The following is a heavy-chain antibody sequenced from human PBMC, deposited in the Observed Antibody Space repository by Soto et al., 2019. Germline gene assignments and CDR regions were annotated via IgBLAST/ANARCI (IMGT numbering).Heavy chain of an antibody. J-gene: IGHJ6*02. CDR1: GYSFTNYW. CDR2: IYPADSDT. CDR3: ATWNAVAGTYYYGMDV. Sequence: GASLKISCNASGYSFTNYWIGWVRQLPGKGLEWMGIIYPADSDTIYSPSFQGQVTISADKSISTAYLQWSSLKASDTAMYYCATWNAVAGTYYYGMDVWGQGTTVTVSS. D-gene: IGHD6-19*01. V-gene: IGHV5-51*01.